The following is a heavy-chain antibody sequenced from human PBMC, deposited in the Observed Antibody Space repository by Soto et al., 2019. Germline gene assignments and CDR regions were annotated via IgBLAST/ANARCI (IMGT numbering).Heavy chain of an antibody. CDR2: INHSGST. CDR1: CGSFSGYY. CDR3: ARGRWGYCSSTSCSRGFDY. J-gene: IGHJ4*02. Sequence: SETLSLTYAVYCGSFSGYYWSWIRQPPGKGLEWIGEINHSGSTNYNPSLKSRVTISVDTSKNQFSLKLSSVTAADTAVYYCARGRWGYCSSTSCSRGFDYWGQGTLVTVSS. D-gene: IGHD2-2*01. V-gene: IGHV4-34*01.